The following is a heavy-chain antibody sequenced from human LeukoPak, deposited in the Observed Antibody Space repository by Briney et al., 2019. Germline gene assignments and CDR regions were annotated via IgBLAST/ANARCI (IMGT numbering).Heavy chain of an antibody. J-gene: IGHJ4*02. Sequence: GGSLRLSCAASGFTFSSYWMSWVRQAPGKGLEWVAHIKQDGSEKYYVDSVKGRFTISRDNAKNSLYLQMNSLRAEDTAVYYCARVPIMITFGGVIVPLYYFDYWGQGTLVTVSS. CDR3: ARVPIMITFGGVIVPLYYFDY. CDR2: IKQDGSEK. V-gene: IGHV3-7*01. D-gene: IGHD3-16*02. CDR1: GFTFSSYW.